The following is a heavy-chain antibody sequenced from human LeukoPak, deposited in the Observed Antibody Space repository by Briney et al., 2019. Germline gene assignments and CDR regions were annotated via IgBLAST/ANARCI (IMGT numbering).Heavy chain of an antibody. CDR1: GYTFTSYD. D-gene: IGHD2-15*01. CDR3: ARKIGTYCSGGSCHLNWFDP. CDR2: MNPNSGNT. Sequence: GASVKVSCKASGYTFTSYDINWVRQATGQGLEWMGWMNPNSGNTGYAQKFQGRVTMTRNTSISTAYMELSSLRSEDTAVYYCARKIGTYCSGGSCHLNWFDPWGQGTLVTVSS. J-gene: IGHJ5*02. V-gene: IGHV1-8*01.